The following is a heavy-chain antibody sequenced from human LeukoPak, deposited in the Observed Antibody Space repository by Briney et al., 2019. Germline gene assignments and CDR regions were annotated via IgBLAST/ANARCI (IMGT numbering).Heavy chain of an antibody. D-gene: IGHD3-22*01. J-gene: IGHJ4*02. Sequence: GGSLRLSCAASGFTFSSYEMNWVRQAPGKGLEWVSSISSSSSYIFYADSVKGRFTISRDNAKNSLYLQMNSLRAEDTAVYYCASLYEGYYYDSSGYQLDYWGQGTLVTVSS. V-gene: IGHV3-21*01. CDR3: ASLYEGYYYDSSGYQLDY. CDR1: GFTFSSYE. CDR2: ISSSSSYI.